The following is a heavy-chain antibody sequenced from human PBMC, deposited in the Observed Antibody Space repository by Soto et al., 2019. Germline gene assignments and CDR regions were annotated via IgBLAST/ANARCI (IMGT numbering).Heavy chain of an antibody. CDR2: INTGGGT. CDR3: AKPAFSGTEYSYYGMDI. CDR1: GFPFSSYA. V-gene: IGHV3-23*01. D-gene: IGHD1-26*01. Sequence: EVQLLESGGGLVQPGGSLRLSCAVSGFPFSSYAMRWIRQTPGKGLEWVSTINTGGGTFYADSVKGRCTISRENSKNMLFLQINSMRADDTAVYYCAKPAFSGTEYSYYGMDIWGQGTTVTVSS. J-gene: IGHJ6*02.